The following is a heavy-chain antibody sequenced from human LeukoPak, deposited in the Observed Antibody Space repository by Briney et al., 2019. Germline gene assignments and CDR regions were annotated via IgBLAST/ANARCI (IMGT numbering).Heavy chain of an antibody. D-gene: IGHD2-15*01. CDR2: INRSGST. V-gene: IGHV4-34*01. J-gene: IGHJ4*02. CDR3: ARVGCSGGTCYSRDFDF. CDR1: GGSFSGYY. Sequence: SETLSLTCAVYGGSFSGYYWSWLRQPPGKGLEWIAEINRSGSTNYNPSLKSRVTISVDTSKNQFSLNLSSVTAADTAVYYCARVGCSGGTCYSRDFDFWGQGTLVTVSS.